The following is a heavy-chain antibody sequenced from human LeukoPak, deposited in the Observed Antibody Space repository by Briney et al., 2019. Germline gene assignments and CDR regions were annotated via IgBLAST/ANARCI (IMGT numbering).Heavy chain of an antibody. J-gene: IGHJ6*03. Sequence: GGSLRLSCAASGFTFSSYSMNWVRQAPGKGLEWVSSISSSSSYIYYADSVKGRFTISRDNAKNSLYLQMNSLRAEDTAVYYCAKDRQQLAHGGHMDVWGKGTTVTVSS. CDR3: AKDRQQLAHGGHMDV. D-gene: IGHD6-6*01. CDR1: GFTFSSYS. CDR2: ISSSSSYI. V-gene: IGHV3-21*01.